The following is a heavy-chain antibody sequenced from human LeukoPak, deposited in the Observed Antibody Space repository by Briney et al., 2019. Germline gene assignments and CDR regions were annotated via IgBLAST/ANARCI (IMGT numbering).Heavy chain of an antibody. CDR2: IYYRGST. CDR3: GSSQGSSDQIDY. D-gene: IGHD2-2*01. V-gene: IGHV4-39*01. Sequence: PSETLSLTCTVSGGSISSSSYYWGCIRQPPGKGLEWIGRIYYRGSTYYIPSLKSRVTISVDTSKNQFSLKLSSLTAADTAVYYCGSSQGSSDQIDYWGQSTLVSVSS. J-gene: IGHJ4*02. CDR1: GGSISSSSYY.